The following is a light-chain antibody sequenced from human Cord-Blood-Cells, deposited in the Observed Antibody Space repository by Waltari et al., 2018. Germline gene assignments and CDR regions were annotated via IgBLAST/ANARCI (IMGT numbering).Light chain of an antibody. CDR1: SSDVGGYNY. Sequence: QSALTQPPSASGSPGPSVTISCTGTSSDVGGYNYVSWYQQHPGKAPKRMIYEVSKRPSGVPDRFSGSKSGNTASLTVSGLQAEDEADYYCSSYAGSNKVFGTGTKVTVL. V-gene: IGLV2-8*01. CDR3: SSYAGSNKV. CDR2: EVS. J-gene: IGLJ1*01.